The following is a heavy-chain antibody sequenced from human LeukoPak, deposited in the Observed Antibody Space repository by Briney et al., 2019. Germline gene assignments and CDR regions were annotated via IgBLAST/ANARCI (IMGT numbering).Heavy chain of an antibody. Sequence: GRSLRLSCAASGFTFSSYGMHWVRQAPGKGLEWVAVIWYDGSNKYYADSVKGRFTISRDNSKNTLYLQMNSLRAEDTAVYYCAKGSRRITIFGVDYWGQGTLVTVSS. D-gene: IGHD3-3*01. V-gene: IGHV3-33*06. CDR2: IWYDGSNK. CDR1: GFTFSSYG. CDR3: AKGSRRITIFGVDY. J-gene: IGHJ4*02.